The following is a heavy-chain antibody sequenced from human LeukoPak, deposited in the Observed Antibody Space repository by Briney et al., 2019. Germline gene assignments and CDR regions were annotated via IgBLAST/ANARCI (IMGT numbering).Heavy chain of an antibody. Sequence: VASVKVSCKVSGYTLTELSMHWVRQAPGKGFEWMGVLDREDVETIYAQKFQGRVIMTEDTSTDTAYMELSSLRSEDTAVYYCATRPWAPYSGFEYYLDYWGQGTLVTVSS. D-gene: IGHD5-12*01. J-gene: IGHJ4*02. V-gene: IGHV1-24*01. CDR3: ATRPWAPYSGFEYYLDY. CDR1: GYTLTELS. CDR2: LDREDVET.